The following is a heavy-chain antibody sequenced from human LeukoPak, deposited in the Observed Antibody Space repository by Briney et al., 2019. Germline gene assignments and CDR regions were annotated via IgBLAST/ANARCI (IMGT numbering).Heavy chain of an antibody. Sequence: GGSLRLPCAASGFTFRSYEMNWVRQAPGKGLEWVSYISSSGSTIYYADSVKGRSTISRDNAKNSLYLQMNSLRAEDTAVYYWGREWNDGRDVGGKGTRATVPS. CDR2: ISSSGSTI. D-gene: IGHD1-1*01. J-gene: IGHJ6*04. CDR3: GREWNDGRDV. V-gene: IGHV3-48*03. CDR1: GFTFRSYE.